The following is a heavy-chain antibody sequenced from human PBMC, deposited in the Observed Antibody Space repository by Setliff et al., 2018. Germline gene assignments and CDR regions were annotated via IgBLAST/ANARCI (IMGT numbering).Heavy chain of an antibody. J-gene: IGHJ3*02. Sequence: PSETLSLTCTVSGGSISSYYWSWIRQPPGKGLEWIGYIYYSGSTNYNPSLKSRVTISVDTSKNQFSLKLSSVTAADTAVYYCAREAPGYAFDIWGQGTMVTVSS. D-gene: IGHD1-1*01. CDR1: GGSISSYY. V-gene: IGHV4-59*01. CDR2: IYYSGST. CDR3: AREAPGYAFDI.